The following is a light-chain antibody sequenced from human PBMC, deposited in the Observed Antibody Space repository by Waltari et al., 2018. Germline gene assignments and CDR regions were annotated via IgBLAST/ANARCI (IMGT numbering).Light chain of an antibody. Sequence: DIQMTQSPSSLSASVGDRVTITCRASESISNYLNWYQQKPGQAPKLLIYAASSLRSGVPSRFSGSGSGTDFTLTISSLQPEDFATYYCQQSYSTPYTFGQGTKVEIK. V-gene: IGKV1-39*01. CDR3: QQSYSTPYT. CDR1: ESISNY. CDR2: AAS. J-gene: IGKJ2*01.